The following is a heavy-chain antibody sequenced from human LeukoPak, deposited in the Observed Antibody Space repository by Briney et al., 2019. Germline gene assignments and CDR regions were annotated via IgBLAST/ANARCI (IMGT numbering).Heavy chain of an antibody. D-gene: IGHD3-9*01. J-gene: IGHJ5*02. Sequence: GGSLRLSCAASGFTFSTYDMHWVRQATGKGLEWVSAIGNAGDTYYVGFVKGRFTISRENAKNFLFLQMNSLRAGDTAVYYCARGNILTGYTAWGQGTPVTASS. CDR3: ARGNILTGYTA. CDR2: IGNAGDT. CDR1: GFTFSTYD. V-gene: IGHV3-13*01.